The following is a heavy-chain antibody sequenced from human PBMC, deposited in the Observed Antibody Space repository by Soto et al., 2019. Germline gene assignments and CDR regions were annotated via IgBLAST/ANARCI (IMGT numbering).Heavy chain of an antibody. CDR3: AKDNRGVWSVPRRGSYAYYDMHV. D-gene: IGHD3-3*01. J-gene: IGHJ6*02. CDR1: GFTFGDHA. CDR2: ISWDSGTV. Sequence: GGSLRLSCAASGFTFGDHAMHWVRQVPGRGLEWVSGISWDSGTVDYGDSVKGRFTISRDYAKNSLYLQMNILRPEDAAVYFCAKDNRGVWSVPRRGSYAYYDMHVWGQGKTVTVSS. V-gene: IGHV3-9*01.